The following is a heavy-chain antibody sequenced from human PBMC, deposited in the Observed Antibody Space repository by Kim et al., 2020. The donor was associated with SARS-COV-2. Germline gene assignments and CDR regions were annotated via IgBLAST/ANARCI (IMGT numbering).Heavy chain of an antibody. CDR3: ASIGYYDSSGLYYFDY. J-gene: IGHJ4*02. CDR1: GGSISSSSYY. D-gene: IGHD3-22*01. Sequence: SETLSLTCTVSGGSISSSSYYWGWIRQPPGKGLEWIGSIYYSGSTYYNPSLKSRVTISVDTSKNQFSLKLSSVTAADTAVYYCASIGYYDSSGLYYFDYWGQGTLVTVSS. V-gene: IGHV4-39*07. CDR2: IYYSGST.